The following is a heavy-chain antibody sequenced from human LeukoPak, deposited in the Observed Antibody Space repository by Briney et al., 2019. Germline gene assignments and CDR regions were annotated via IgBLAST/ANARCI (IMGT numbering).Heavy chain of an antibody. CDR1: GGSISSSSYY. J-gene: IGHJ5*02. CDR2: IYYSGST. Sequence: PSETLSLTCTVSGGSISSSSYYWGWIRQPPGKGLEWIGSIYYSGSTYYNPSLKSRVTISVDTSKNQFSLKLSSVTAADTAVYYCASEITNIAAAAGDWFDPWGQGTLVTVSS. D-gene: IGHD6-13*01. CDR3: ASEITNIAAAAGDWFDP. V-gene: IGHV4-39*07.